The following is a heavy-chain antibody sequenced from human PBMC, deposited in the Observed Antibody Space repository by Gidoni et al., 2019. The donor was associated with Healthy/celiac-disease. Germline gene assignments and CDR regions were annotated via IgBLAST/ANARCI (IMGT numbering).Heavy chain of an antibody. V-gene: IGHV4-59*08. CDR3: ARQKVSGYDGSYFDY. CDR2: IYYSGST. Sequence: QVQLPESGPGLVKPSETLSLTCTVSGGSISSYYWSWIRQPPGKGLEWIGYIYYSGSTNYNPSLKSRVTISVDTSKNQFSLKLSSVTAADTAVYYCARQKVSGYDGSYFDYWGQGTLVTVSS. D-gene: IGHD5-12*01. J-gene: IGHJ4*02. CDR1: GGSISSYY.